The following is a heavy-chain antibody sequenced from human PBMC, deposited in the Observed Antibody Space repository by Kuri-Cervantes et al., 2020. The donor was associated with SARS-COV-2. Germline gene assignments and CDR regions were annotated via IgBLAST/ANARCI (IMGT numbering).Heavy chain of an antibody. Sequence: GESLKISCAASGFTFSNYWMHWVRQAPGKGLVWVSRTNTDRSSTSYADSVKGRFTISRDNAKNTLYLQMNRLRAEDTAVYYCARAFLRGGSDYWGQGTLVTVSS. D-gene: IGHD1-26*01. CDR3: ARAFLRGGSDY. V-gene: IGHV3-74*01. CDR2: TNTDRSST. J-gene: IGHJ4*02. CDR1: GFTFSNYW.